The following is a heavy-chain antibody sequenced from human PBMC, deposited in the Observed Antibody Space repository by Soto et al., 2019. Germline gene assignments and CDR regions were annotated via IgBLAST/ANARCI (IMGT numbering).Heavy chain of an antibody. D-gene: IGHD3-10*02. CDR3: ARHPLMFWWFDP. V-gene: IGHV4-59*08. CDR2: IYYSGST. Sequence: SETLSLTCTVSGGSISSYYWSWIRQPPGKGLEWIGYIYYSGSTNYNPSLKSRVTISVDTSKNQFSLKLSSGTAADAAVYYCARHPLMFWWFDPWGQGTLVTVSS. J-gene: IGHJ5*02. CDR1: GGSISSYY.